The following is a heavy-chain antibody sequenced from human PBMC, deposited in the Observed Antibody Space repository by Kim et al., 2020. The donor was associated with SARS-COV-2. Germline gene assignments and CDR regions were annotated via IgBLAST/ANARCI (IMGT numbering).Heavy chain of an antibody. CDR2: IKSDGGTK. CDR1: GFTFSSYW. J-gene: IGHJ4*02. D-gene: IGHD1-26*01. Sequence: GGSLRLSCAASGFTFSSYWMHWVRQAPGKGLEWVSRIKSDGGTKSYVDSVKGRFTTSRDNAKNTLYLQMNSPRAEDTAVYYCACRRYTGTTYYFDYWGQG. CDR3: ACRRYTGTTYYFDY. V-gene: IGHV3-74*01.